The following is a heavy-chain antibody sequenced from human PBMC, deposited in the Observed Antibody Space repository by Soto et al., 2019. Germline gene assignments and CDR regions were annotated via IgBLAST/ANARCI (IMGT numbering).Heavy chain of an antibody. CDR1: VYSLTSYW. D-gene: IGHD3-22*01. Sequence: LVDTLKISCPGSVYSLTSYWIGWVRQMPGKGLEWMGIIYPGDSDTRYSPSFQGQVTISADKSISPAYLQWSSLKASDTAMHYCARQPSNYYDRSGYYPDHDASVIWGQGTMVNVSS. CDR3: ARQPSNYYDRSGYYPDHDASVI. CDR2: IYPGDSDT. J-gene: IGHJ3*02. V-gene: IGHV5-51*01.